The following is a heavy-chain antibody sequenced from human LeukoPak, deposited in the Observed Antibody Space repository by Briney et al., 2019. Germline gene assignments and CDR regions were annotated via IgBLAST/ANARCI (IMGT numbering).Heavy chain of an antibody. V-gene: IGHV3-30-3*01. CDR3: ASQSGWYDY. CDR2: LSYDGSNK. J-gene: IGHJ4*02. D-gene: IGHD6-19*01. Sequence: PGGSMRLSCAASGFTFSSYAMHWVRQAPGKGLEWVAVLSYDGSNKYYADSVKGRFTISRDNSKNTLYLQMNSLRAEDTAVYYCASQSGWYDYWGQGTLVTVSS. CDR1: GFTFSSYA.